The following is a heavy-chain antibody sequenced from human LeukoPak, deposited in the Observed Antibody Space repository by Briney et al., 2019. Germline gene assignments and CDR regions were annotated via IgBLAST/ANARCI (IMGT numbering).Heavy chain of an antibody. Sequence: GGSLRLSCAASGFTFSNAWMSWVRQAPGKGLEWVGRIKSKGDGGTADYASPLQGRFTISRDDSTSTLYLQVNSLKTEDTAVYFCPPFRKERNYNINVYYFGGGQETLVTVSS. V-gene: IGHV3-15*01. CDR2: IKSKGDGGTA. CDR1: GFTFSNAW. D-gene: IGHD3/OR15-3a*01. J-gene: IGHJ4*02. CDR3: PPFRKERNYNINVYYFG.